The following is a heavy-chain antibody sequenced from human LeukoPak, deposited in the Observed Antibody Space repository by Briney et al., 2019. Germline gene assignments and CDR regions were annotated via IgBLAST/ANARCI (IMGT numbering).Heavy chain of an antibody. J-gene: IGHJ6*02. D-gene: IGHD6-19*01. CDR1: GFTFSSYG. Sequence: GGSLRLSCAASGFTFSSYGMHWVRQAPGKGLEWVVVISYAGENKYYGDSVRGRFTISRDNSKNTLYLQMNSLRREDTAMYYCAKDGLAGRFDSSVPGIYDGLDVWGQGTTVTVSS. CDR3: AKDGLAGRFDSSVPGIYDGLDV. V-gene: IGHV3-30*18. CDR2: ISYAGENK.